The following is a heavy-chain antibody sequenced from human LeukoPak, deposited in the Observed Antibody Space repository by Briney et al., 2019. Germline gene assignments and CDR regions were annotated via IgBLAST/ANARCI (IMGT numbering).Heavy chain of an antibody. V-gene: IGHV4-34*01. J-gene: IGHJ6*02. CDR3: ARGQDSSSWYSYYYGMDV. CDR1: GGSFSGYY. D-gene: IGHD6-13*01. CDR2: INHSGST. Sequence: PSETLSLTCAVYGGSFSGYYWSWIRQPPGKGLEWIGEINHSGSTNYNPSLKSRVTISVDTSKNQFSLKLSSVTAADTAVYYCARGQDSSSWYSYYYGMDVWGQGTTVTVSS.